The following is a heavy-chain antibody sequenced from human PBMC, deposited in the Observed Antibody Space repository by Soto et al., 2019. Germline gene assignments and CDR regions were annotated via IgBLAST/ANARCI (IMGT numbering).Heavy chain of an antibody. D-gene: IGHD5-18*01. Sequence: PSETLSLTCAVYGGSFSGYYWSWLRQPPGKGLEWIGETNHSGSPNYNPSLKSRVTISVDTSKNTLYLQMNSLRAEDTAVYYCAYRNWFDPWGQGTLVTVSS. CDR1: GGSFSGYY. V-gene: IGHV4-34*01. J-gene: IGHJ5*02. CDR2: TNHSGSP. CDR3: AYRNWFDP.